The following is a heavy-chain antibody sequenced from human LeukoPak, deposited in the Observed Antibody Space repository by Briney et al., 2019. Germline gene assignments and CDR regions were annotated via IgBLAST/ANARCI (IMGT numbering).Heavy chain of an antibody. CDR2: VSGSAGRT. CDR3: AKNRGHCVDGVCHNYYYMDV. V-gene: IGHV3-23*01. J-gene: IGHJ6*03. D-gene: IGHD2-8*02. Sequence: GGSLRLSCAASGFTFSSFAMTWVRQAPRKGLEWVSTVSGSAGRTDYADSVKGRFTISRDNLKNTLYLQMNGLRAEDTAVYYCAKNRGHCVDGVCHNYYYMDVWGRGTTVTVSS. CDR1: GFTFSSFA.